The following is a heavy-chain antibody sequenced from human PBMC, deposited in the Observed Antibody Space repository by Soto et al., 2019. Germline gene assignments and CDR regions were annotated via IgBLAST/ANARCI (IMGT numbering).Heavy chain of an antibody. CDR2: IYYSGST. J-gene: IGHJ4*02. Sequence: QVQLQESGPGLVKPSQTLSLTCTVSGGSLSSGDYYWSWIRQHPGKGLEWIGYIYYSGSTYSNPSPKSRVTISVDTSKNQFSLKLSSVTAADTAVYYCARGVLHWDGDCYFDHYYFDYWGQGTLVTVSS. V-gene: IGHV4-31*03. D-gene: IGHD2-21*01. CDR3: ARGVLHWDGDCYFDHYYFDY. CDR1: GGSLSSGDYY.